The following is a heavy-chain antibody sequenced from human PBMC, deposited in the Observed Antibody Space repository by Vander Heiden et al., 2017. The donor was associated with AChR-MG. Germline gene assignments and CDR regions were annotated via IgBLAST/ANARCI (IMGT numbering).Heavy chain of an antibody. CDR1: GFIFSSYT. CDR2: ISSNGGST. CDR3: ARGEYDFWSAMDV. V-gene: IGHV3-64*02. J-gene: IGHJ6*04. Sequence: ELQMVEFGEGLVQAEGSLRILGAATGFIFSSYTMHWVRQAPGKGLEYVSAISSNGGSTYYADSVKGRFTISGDNSKNTLYLQMGSLRAEDMAVYYCARGEYDFWSAMDVWGKGTTVTVSS. D-gene: IGHD3-3*01.